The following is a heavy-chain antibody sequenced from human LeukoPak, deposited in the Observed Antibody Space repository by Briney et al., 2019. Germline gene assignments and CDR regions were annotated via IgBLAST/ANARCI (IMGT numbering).Heavy chain of an antibody. CDR1: GASISSSSYY. V-gene: IGHV4-39*01. CDR2: IYYSGST. Sequence: PAATLSLTCTVSGASISSSSYYWGWIRQPPGKGLEWIGRIYYSGSTYYNPSLKSRVTISVDTSKNQFSLKLSSVTAADTAVYYCARVCYYDSSGYYLVDWFDPWGQGTLVTVSS. J-gene: IGHJ5*02. CDR3: ARVCYYDSSGYYLVDWFDP. D-gene: IGHD3-22*01.